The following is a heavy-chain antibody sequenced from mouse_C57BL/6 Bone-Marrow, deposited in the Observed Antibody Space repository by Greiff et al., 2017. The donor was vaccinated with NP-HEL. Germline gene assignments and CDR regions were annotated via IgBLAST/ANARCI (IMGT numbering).Heavy chain of an antibody. V-gene: IGHV1-26*01. Sequence: EVQLHQSGPELVKPGASVKISCKASGYTFTDYYMNWVKQSHGKSLEWIGDINPNNGGTSYNQKFKGKATLTVDKSSSTAYMELRSLTSEDSAVYYCAIRFYWGQGTLVTVSA. CDR2: INPNNGGT. CDR3: AIRFY. CDR1: GYTFTDYY. D-gene: IGHD3-2*02. J-gene: IGHJ3*01.